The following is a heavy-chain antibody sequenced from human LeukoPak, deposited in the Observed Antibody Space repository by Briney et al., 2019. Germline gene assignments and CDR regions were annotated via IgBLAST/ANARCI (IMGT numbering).Heavy chain of an antibody. V-gene: IGHV4-59*01. CDR1: GGSINYYY. Sequence: SETLSLTCTVSGGSINYYYWNWIRQPPGKVLEWIGHIYYSGSTNYNPSPKSRITISVDTSRNQFSLKLSSLTAADTAVYYCARGKAAAASTLPFDPWGQGTLVTVSS. CDR3: ARGKAAAASTLPFDP. CDR2: IYYSGST. J-gene: IGHJ5*02. D-gene: IGHD6-13*01.